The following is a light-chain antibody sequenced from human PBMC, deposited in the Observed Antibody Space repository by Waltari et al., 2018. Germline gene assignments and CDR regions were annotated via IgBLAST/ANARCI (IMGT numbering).Light chain of an antibody. V-gene: IGKV3-15*01. CDR1: QNISSY. J-gene: IGKJ4*01. Sequence: MVPPQSPATLSVSPGESVTLSCRASQNISSYLAWYQQKHGQAPRLLIHDASPRATSIPARFGGSGSGTEFTLTISSVQSEDFAVYYCQQYVKWPLTFGGGTEVEIK. CDR3: QQYVKWPLT. CDR2: DAS.